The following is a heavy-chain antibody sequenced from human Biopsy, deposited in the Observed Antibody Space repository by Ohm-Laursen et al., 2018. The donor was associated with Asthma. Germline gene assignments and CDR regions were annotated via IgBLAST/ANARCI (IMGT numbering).Heavy chain of an antibody. V-gene: IGHV4-4*01. Sequence: PVTLSLTCAVSGDSISSTYWWSWVRQPPGKGLEWIGEIYPSGITNYNPSLKSRVTISVDKSKNQFSLKLSSVTAADTAVYSCARHMKGVSVFDIWGQGTMVIVSS. CDR3: ARHMKGVSVFDI. D-gene: IGHD5/OR15-5a*01. J-gene: IGHJ3*02. CDR1: GDSISSTYW. CDR2: IYPSGIT.